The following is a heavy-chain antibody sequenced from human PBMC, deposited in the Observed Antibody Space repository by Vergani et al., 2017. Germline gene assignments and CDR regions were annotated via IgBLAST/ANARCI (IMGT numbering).Heavy chain of an antibody. CDR2: IDPSDSYT. J-gene: IGHJ5*02. D-gene: IGHD3-10*01. CDR3: ARQDYYGSGSYYTGAWFDP. V-gene: IGHV5-10-1*03. CDR1: GYSFTSYW. Sequence: EVQLVQSGAEVKTPGESLRISCKGSGYSFTSYWISWVRQMPGKGLEWMGRIDPSDSYTNYSPSFQGHVTISADKSISNAYLQWSSLKASDTAMYYCARQDYYGSGSYYTGAWFDPWGQGTLVTVSS.